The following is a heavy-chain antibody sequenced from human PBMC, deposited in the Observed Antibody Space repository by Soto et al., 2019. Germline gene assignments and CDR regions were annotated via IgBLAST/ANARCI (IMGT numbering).Heavy chain of an antibody. CDR3: AHEAMLDYYDSSCYFDY. J-gene: IGHJ4*02. Sequence: SGPTLVNPTQTLTLTCTFSGFSLSTSGVGVGWIRQPPGKALEWLALIYWNDDKRYSPSLKSRLTITKDTSKNQVVLTMTNMVPADTATYSCAHEAMLDYYDSSCYFDYWGQGTLVTVCS. CDR1: GFSLSTSGVG. CDR2: IYWNDDK. V-gene: IGHV2-5*01. D-gene: IGHD3-22*01.